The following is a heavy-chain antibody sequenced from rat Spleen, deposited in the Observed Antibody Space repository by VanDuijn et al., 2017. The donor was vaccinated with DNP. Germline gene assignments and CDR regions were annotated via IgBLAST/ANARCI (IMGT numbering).Heavy chain of an antibody. CDR2: ISPSGGGT. J-gene: IGHJ2*01. CDR3: TKDAFDY. CDR1: GFTFSDYY. Sequence: EVQLVESGGGLVQPGRSLKLSCAASGFTFSDYYMAWVRQAPKKGLEWVASISPSGGGTYYRDSVKGRFTISRDNAKNTLYLQMNSLRSEDTASYYCTKDAFDYWGQGVMVTVSS. V-gene: IGHV5-27*01.